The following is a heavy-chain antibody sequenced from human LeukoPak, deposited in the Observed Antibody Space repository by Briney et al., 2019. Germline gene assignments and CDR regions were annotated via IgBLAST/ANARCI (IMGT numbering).Heavy chain of an antibody. CDR3: ARSTSWGPGWYLDYYYGMDV. CDR2: IYTSGST. CDR1: GGSISSYY. J-gene: IGHJ6*02. D-gene: IGHD6-19*01. Sequence: KASETLSLTCTVSGGSISSYYWSWIRQPAGKGLEWIGRIYTSGSTNYNPSLKSRVTMSVDTSKNQFSLKLSSVTAADTAVYYCARSTSWGPGWYLDYYYGMDVWGQGTTVTVSS. V-gene: IGHV4-4*07.